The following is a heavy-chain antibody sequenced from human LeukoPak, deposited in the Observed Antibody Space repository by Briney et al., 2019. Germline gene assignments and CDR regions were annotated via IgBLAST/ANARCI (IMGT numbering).Heavy chain of an antibody. CDR3: TKDRQADDFDI. V-gene: IGHV3-7*03. J-gene: IGHJ3*02. Sequence: GGSLRLSCAASGSTFSSYWMSWVRQAPGKGLEWVANIKQDGSEKYYVDSVKGRFTISRDNAKNSLYLQMNSLRPEDTALYYCTKDRQADDFDIWGQGTMVTVSS. CDR2: IKQDGSEK. CDR1: GSTFSSYW.